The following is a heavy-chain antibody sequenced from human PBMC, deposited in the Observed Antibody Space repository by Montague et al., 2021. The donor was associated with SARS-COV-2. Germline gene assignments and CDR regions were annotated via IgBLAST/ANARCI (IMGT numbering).Heavy chain of an antibody. CDR3: AKGFQPYSYVSSSFYSFDY. Sequence: SLRLSCAASGFTFSSYAMSWVRQAPGKGLEWVSVIYSGSSSTWYADSVKGRFTISRDNPKNTLYLHMNSLRVDDTAVYYCAKGFQPYSYVSSSFYSFDYWGQGTLVTVSS. CDR2: IYSGSSST. CDR1: GFTFSSYA. V-gene: IGHV3-23*03. J-gene: IGHJ4*02. D-gene: IGHD3-22*01.